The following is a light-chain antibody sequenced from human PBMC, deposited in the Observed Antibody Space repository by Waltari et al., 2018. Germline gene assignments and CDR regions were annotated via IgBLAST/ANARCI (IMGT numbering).Light chain of an antibody. Sequence: EIVLTQSPGTLSLSPGERAPLSCRASQSVSRFLAWYQQKPGQAPRLLIYAASNRAAGIPDRFSGSGSGTDFSLTISRLELEDFAVYYCQHHVRLPATFGQGTKVEIK. CDR2: AAS. CDR3: QHHVRLPAT. CDR1: QSVSRF. V-gene: IGKV3-20*01. J-gene: IGKJ1*01.